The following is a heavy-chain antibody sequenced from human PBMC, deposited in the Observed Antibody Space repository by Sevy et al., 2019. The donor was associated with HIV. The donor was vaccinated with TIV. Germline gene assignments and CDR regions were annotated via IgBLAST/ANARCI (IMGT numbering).Heavy chain of an antibody. CDR2: INHSGST. J-gene: IGHJ4*02. V-gene: IGHV4-34*01. CDR1: GGSFSGYY. CDR3: ASGGPIVVVPAAMEYSSSSGFDY. Sequence: SETLSLTCAVYGGSFSGYYWSWIRQPPGKGLEWIGEINHSGSTNYNPSLKSRVTISVDTSKNQFSLKLSSVTAAETAVYYCASGGPIVVVPAAMEYSSSSGFDYWGQGTLVTVSS. D-gene: IGHD2-2*01.